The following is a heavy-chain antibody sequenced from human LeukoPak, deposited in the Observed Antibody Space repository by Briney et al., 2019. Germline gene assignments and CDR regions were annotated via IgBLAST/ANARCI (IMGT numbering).Heavy chain of an antibody. V-gene: IGHV3-7*03. CDR2: IKQDGSDK. Sequence: GGPLRLSCAASGFTFSSYWMSWVRQAPGMGMEWVANIKQDGSDKYYVDSVKGRFTIFRDNAKNSLYMQMNSLRAEDTAVYYCARKTVVGSYFDYWGQGTPVTVSS. CDR3: ARKTVVGSYFDY. J-gene: IGHJ4*02. D-gene: IGHD4-23*01. CDR1: GFTFSSYW.